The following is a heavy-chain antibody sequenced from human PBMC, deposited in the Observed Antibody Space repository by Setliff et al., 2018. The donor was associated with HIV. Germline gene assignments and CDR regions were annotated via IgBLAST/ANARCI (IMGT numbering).Heavy chain of an antibody. CDR3: ARMIVLSASSPPNAFDI. J-gene: IGHJ3*02. Sequence: ASVKVSCKTFGYYFNIDYMHWVRQAPGQGLEWMGIISPFDDTTNYAQKLQGRVTMTTDTSTSTAYMELRSLRSDDTAVYYCARMIVLSASSPPNAFDIWGQGTMVTVSS. D-gene: IGHD3-22*01. CDR2: ISPFDDTT. CDR1: GYYFNIDY. V-gene: IGHV1-46*02.